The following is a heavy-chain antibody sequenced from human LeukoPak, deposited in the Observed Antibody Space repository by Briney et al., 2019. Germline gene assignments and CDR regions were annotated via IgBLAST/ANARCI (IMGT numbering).Heavy chain of an antibody. D-gene: IGHD2-2*01. J-gene: IGHJ4*02. Sequence: GGSLRLSCAASGFTFSSYAMSWVRQAPGKGLEWVSAISGSGGSTYYADSVKGRFTISRDNSKNTLYLQMNSLRAEDTAVYYCAKAAKGYCSSTSFCSFDYWGQGTLVTVSS. CDR3: AKAAKGYCSSTSFCSFDY. V-gene: IGHV3-23*01. CDR2: ISGSGGST. CDR1: GFTFSSYA.